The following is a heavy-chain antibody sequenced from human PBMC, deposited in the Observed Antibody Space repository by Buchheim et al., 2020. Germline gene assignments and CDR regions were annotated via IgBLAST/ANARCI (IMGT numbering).Heavy chain of an antibody. CDR3: ARAGAYCGGDCYTLWYFDL. CDR2: MNPNSGNT. V-gene: IGHV1-8*01. J-gene: IGHJ2*01. Sequence: QMQLVQSGAEVKKPGASVKVSCKASGYTFTSYDINWVRQATGQGLEWMGWMNPNSGNTSYAQQFQGRVTMTRNTSISTAYMELSSLRSEDTAVYYCARAGAYCGGDCYTLWYFDLWGRGTL. CDR1: GYTFTSYD. D-gene: IGHD2-21*01.